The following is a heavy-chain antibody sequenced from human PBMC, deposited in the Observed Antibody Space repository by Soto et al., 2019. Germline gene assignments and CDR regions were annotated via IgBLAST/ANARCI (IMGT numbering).Heavy chain of an antibody. CDR2: FDPEDGVE. CDR3: THNIRLRL. V-gene: IGHV1-24*01. D-gene: IGHD2-15*01. CDR1: GYTLTELS. J-gene: IGHJ4*01. Sequence: ASVKVSCKVSGYTLTELSMQWVRQAPGKGLEWLGGFDPEDGVEMYAEKFQGRVTMTEDTATDTAYMELSGLRSDDTGVYYCTHNIRLRLWGQGTLVNASS.